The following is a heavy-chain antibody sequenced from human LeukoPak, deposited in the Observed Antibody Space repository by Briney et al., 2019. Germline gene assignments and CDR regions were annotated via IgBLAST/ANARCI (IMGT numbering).Heavy chain of an antibody. D-gene: IGHD6-19*01. Sequence: SETLSLTCTVSGGSISSSSYYWGWIRQPPGKGLEWIGSIYYSGSTYYNPSLKSRVTISVDTSKNQFSLKLSSVTAADTAVYYCARDDSGWHSGAFDIWGQGTMVTVSS. CDR1: GGSISSSSYY. CDR3: ARDDSGWHSGAFDI. V-gene: IGHV4-39*07. J-gene: IGHJ3*02. CDR2: IYYSGST.